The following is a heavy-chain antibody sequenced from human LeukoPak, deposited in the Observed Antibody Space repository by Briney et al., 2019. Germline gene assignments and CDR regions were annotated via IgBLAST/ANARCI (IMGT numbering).Heavy chain of an antibody. CDR3: VKVSVVTAILDCFDY. V-gene: IGHV3-23*01. CDR2: ISGSGGST. D-gene: IGHD2-21*02. CDR1: GFTFSSYA. J-gene: IGHJ4*02. Sequence: GGSLRLSCAASGFTFSSYAMSWVRQAPGKGLEWVSGISGSGGSTYYADSVKGRFTISRDNFKNTLYLQMNSLRAEDTAVYYCVKVSVVTAILDCFDYWGQGTLVTVSS.